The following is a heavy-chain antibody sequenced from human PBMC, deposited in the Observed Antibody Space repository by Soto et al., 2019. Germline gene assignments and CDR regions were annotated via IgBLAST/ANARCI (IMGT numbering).Heavy chain of an antibody. CDR3: ARLKSRYYKIISYSFDY. CDR2: IYYSGSA. J-gene: IGHJ4*02. Sequence: QVQLQESGPGLVKPSQTLSLTCTVSGDSVSSGGAYWSWIRQHPGKGLEWIGYIYYSGSANYTPSLKSRLTISLDTSQNQVSLRLSSVTAADTAVYYCARLKSRYYKIISYSFDYWARGTLVTVSS. CDR1: GDSVSSGGAY. V-gene: IGHV4-31*03. D-gene: IGHD3-10*01.